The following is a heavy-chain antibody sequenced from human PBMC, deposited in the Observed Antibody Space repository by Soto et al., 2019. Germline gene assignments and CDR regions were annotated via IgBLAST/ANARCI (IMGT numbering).Heavy chain of an antibody. V-gene: IGHV4-31*03. CDR2: ITYGGSI. CDR3: AKMERTQLWLLVQN. J-gene: IGHJ4*02. CDR1: GGSISSGGYY. D-gene: IGHD5-18*01. Sequence: PSETLSLTCTVSGGSISSGGYYWSWIRQHPGKGLEWLAYITYGGSIYYNPSLRSRLSVSIDKSKSQFSLNVRSVTAADTAVYFCAKMERTQLWLLVQNWGQGLPVTVSS.